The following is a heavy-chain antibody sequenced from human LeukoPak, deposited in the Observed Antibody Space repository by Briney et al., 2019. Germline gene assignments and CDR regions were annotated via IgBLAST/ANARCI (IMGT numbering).Heavy chain of an antibody. Sequence: PSETLSLTCTVSGGSISSGSYYWSWIRQPAGKGLEWIGRIYTSGSTNYNPSLKSRVTISVDTSKNQFSLKLSSVTAADTAVYYCAREGDCSSTSCYTRVNWFDPWGQGTLDTVSS. CDR3: AREGDCSSTSCYTRVNWFDP. D-gene: IGHD2-2*02. J-gene: IGHJ5*02. CDR1: GGSISSGSYY. CDR2: IYTSGST. V-gene: IGHV4-61*02.